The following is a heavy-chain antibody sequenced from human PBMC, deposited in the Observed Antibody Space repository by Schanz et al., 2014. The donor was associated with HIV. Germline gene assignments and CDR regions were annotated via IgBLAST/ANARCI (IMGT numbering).Heavy chain of an antibody. Sequence: QVQLVESGGGVVQPGRSLRLSCAASGFTFSSYGMHWVRQAPGKGLEWVAVIWHDGSSKYYADSVKGRFTISRDNSKNTLYLQMNSLRVEDTAVYYCAKPDYESSGRPYYFDYWGQGTLVTVSS. V-gene: IGHV3-33*06. CDR2: IWHDGSSK. D-gene: IGHD3-22*01. J-gene: IGHJ4*02. CDR1: GFTFSSYG. CDR3: AKPDYESSGRPYYFDY.